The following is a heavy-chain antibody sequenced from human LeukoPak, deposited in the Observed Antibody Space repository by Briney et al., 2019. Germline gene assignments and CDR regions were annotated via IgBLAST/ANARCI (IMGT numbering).Heavy chain of an antibody. CDR2: IKQDGSEK. V-gene: IGHV3-7*03. CDR3: ARAMDV. J-gene: IGHJ6*02. CDR1: GFTSSSYW. Sequence: GGSLRLSYAASGFTSSSYWMSWVRQAPGKGLEWVANIKQDGSEKYYVDSVKGRFTISRDNAKNSLYLQMNSLRAEDTAVYYCARAMDVWGQGTTVTVSS.